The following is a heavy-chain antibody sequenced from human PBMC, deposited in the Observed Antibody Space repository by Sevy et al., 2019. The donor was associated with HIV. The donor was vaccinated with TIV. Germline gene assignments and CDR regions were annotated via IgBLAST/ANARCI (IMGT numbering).Heavy chain of an antibody. V-gene: IGHV3-23*01. D-gene: IGHD1-26*01. J-gene: IGHJ4*02. CDR3: AKDGGTYYSFYDY. CDR2: ISGSGGST. CDR1: GFTFSDYA. Sequence: GGSLRLSCVASGFTFSDYAMSWVRQAPGKGLAWVSSISGSGGSTYYAYSVKGRFTISRDKSKNTLNLQMNSLRAEDTAVYYCAKDGGTYYSFYDYWGQGTLVTVSS.